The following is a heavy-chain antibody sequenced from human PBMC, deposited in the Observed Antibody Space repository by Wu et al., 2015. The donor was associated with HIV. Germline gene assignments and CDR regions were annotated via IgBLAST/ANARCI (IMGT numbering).Heavy chain of an antibody. CDR2: INPNSGGT. CDR1: GYTFTGYY. Sequence: QAQLVQLGAEVKKPGSSVKVTCKASGYTFTGYYMNWVRQAPGQGLEWMGWINPNSGGTNYAQKFQGRVTMTRDTSISTAYMELSRLRSDDTAVYYCARGLCSSTSCYLFDYWGQGTLVTVSS. D-gene: IGHD2-2*01. CDR3: ARGLCSSTSCYLFDY. J-gene: IGHJ4*02. V-gene: IGHV1-2*02.